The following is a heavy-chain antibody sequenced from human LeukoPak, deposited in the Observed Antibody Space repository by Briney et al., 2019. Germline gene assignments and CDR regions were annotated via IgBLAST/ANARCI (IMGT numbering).Heavy chain of an antibody. CDR2: IYHSGST. D-gene: IGHD6-19*01. CDR1: GGSISSSRYY. CDR3: ARVVAVAGTPYFDY. Sequence: PSETLSLTCTVSGGSISSSRYYWGWIRQPPGKGLEWIGSIYHSGSTYYNPSLKSRVTISVDTSKNQFSLKLSSVTAADTAVYYCARVVAVAGTPYFDYWGQGTLVTVSS. J-gene: IGHJ4*02. V-gene: IGHV4-39*07.